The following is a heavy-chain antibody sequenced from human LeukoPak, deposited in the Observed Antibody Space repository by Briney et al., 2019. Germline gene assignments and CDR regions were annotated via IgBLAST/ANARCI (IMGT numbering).Heavy chain of an antibody. Sequence: GGSLRLSCAASGFTFASYAMSWVRQAPGKGLEWVSAVSGSGGSTYYADSVKGRFTISRDNSKNTLYLQMNSLRAEDTAVYYCAEDGRRDCNSPSCSSPRWGQGTLVTVSS. D-gene: IGHD2-2*01. CDR2: VSGSGGST. CDR3: AEDGRRDCNSPSCSSPR. CDR1: GFTFASYA. J-gene: IGHJ4*02. V-gene: IGHV3-23*01.